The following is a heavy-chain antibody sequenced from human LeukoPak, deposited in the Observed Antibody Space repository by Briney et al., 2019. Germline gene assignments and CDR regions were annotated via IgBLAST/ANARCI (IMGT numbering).Heavy chain of an antibody. CDR2: IYYSGST. CDR1: GGSISSGGYY. CDR3: ARDGPLYCSGGSCYSTGVRWFDP. V-gene: IGHV4-31*03. Sequence: PSETLSLTCTVSGGSISSGGYYWRWIRQHPGKGLEWIGYIYYSGSTYYNPSLKSRVTISVDTSKNQFSLKLSSVTAADTAVYYCARDGPLYCSGGSCYSTGVRWFDPWGQGTLVTVSS. J-gene: IGHJ5*02. D-gene: IGHD2-15*01.